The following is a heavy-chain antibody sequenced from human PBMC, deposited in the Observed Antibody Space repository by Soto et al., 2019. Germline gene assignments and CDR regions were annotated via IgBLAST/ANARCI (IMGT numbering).Heavy chain of an antibody. J-gene: IGHJ5*02. CDR1: GYSFTNYY. V-gene: IGHV1-46*01. Sequence: GASLKVSCKASGYSFTNYYMHWVRQAPGQGLEYMGVIHPNGGGTSYAQKFQGRVTMTSDTSNNQVSLQLNSVTPDDTAVYYCVRLIGNSWLDTWGQGTLVTVSS. CDR2: IHPNGGGT. CDR3: VRLIGNSWLDT. D-gene: IGHD2-8*01.